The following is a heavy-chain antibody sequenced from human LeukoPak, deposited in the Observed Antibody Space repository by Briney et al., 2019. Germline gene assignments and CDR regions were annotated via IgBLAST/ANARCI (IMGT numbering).Heavy chain of an antibody. D-gene: IGHD4-11*01. J-gene: IGHJ4*02. V-gene: IGHV3-21*01. Sequence: GGSLRLSCAASGFTFSSYSMNWVRQAPGKGLEWVSSISSSSSYIYYADSVKGRFTISRDNAKNSLYLQMNSLRAEDTAVYYCARDRFGLQRQTDYWGQGTLLSVSS. CDR2: ISSSSSYI. CDR3: ARDRFGLQRQTDY. CDR1: GFTFSSYS.